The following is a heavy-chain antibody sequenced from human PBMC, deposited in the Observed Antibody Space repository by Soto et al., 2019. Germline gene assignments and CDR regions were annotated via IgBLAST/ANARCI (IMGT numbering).Heavy chain of an antibody. J-gene: IGHJ4*02. CDR1: GGSIISYY. Sequence: PSETLSLTCTVSGGSIISYYWSWIRQPPGKGLEWIGYIYDSGSTSYNPSLKSRVTISVDTSKNQFSLKLTSVTTADTAVYYCARGGQTSSWYFFWGQGTLVTVSS. D-gene: IGHD6-13*01. V-gene: IGHV4-59*01. CDR2: IYDSGST. CDR3: ARGGQTSSWYFF.